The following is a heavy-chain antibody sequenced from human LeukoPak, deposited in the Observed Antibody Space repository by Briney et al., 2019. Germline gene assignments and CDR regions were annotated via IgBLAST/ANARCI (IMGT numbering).Heavy chain of an antibody. CDR3: ARDRGDSSGWYSDY. CDR1: GYSISSGYY. CDR2: IYHSGST. Sequence: SETLSLTCTVSGYSISSGYYWGWIRQPPGKGLEWIGSIYHSGSTYYNPSLKSRVTISVDTPKNQFSLKLSSVTAAGTAVYYCARDRGDSSGWYSDYWGQGTLVTVSS. J-gene: IGHJ4*02. D-gene: IGHD6-19*01. V-gene: IGHV4-38-2*02.